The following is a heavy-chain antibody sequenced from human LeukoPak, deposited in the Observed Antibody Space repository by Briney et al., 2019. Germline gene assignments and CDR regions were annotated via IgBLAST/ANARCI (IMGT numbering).Heavy chain of an antibody. CDR3: ATCMVGEPWWFDP. CDR2: ISAYNGNT. Sequence: ASVKVSCKASGYTFTSYGISWVRQAPGQGLEWMGWISAYNGNTNYAQKLQGRVTMTTDTSTSTAHRELRSLRSDDTAVYYCATCMVGEPWWFDPWGQGTLVTVSS. D-gene: IGHD2-15*01. CDR1: GYTFTSYG. V-gene: IGHV1-18*01. J-gene: IGHJ5*02.